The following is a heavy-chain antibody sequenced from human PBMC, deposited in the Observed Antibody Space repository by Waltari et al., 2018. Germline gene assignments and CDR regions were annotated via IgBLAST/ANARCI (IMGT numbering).Heavy chain of an antibody. D-gene: IGHD5-18*01. V-gene: IGHV3-9*01. CDR3: AKDISRDTAMVTGAFDI. J-gene: IGHJ3*02. CDR1: GFTFDDYA. Sequence: EVQLVESGGGLVQPGRSLRLSCAASGFTFDDYAMHWVRQAPGKGLEWVSGISWNSGSIGYADSVKGRFTISRDNAKNSLYLQMNSLRAEDTALYYCAKDISRDTAMVTGAFDIWGQGTMVTVSS. CDR2: ISWNSGSI.